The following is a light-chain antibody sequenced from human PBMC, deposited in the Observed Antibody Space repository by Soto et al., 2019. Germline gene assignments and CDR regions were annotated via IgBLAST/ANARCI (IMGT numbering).Light chain of an antibody. V-gene: IGKV1-5*01. CDR2: DAS. Sequence: DIQMTQSPSTLSASVGDRVTITCRASQSISSWLAWYQQKPGKAPQLLIYDASSLESGVPSRLSGSGSGTEFALTISSLQHDAFATYYCQQYNSYPFGQGTKVDIK. J-gene: IGKJ1*01. CDR1: QSISSW. CDR3: QQYNSYP.